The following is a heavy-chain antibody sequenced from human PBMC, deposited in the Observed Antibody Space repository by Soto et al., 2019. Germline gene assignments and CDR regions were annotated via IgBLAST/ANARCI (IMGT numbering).Heavy chain of an antibody. CDR3: ARHRIRTGNYYMDV. V-gene: IGHV4-39*01. D-gene: IGHD1-1*01. CDR2: IYYSGST. CDR1: GGSISSRSYY. Sequence: SETLSLSCSVSGGSISSRSYYWDWIRQPPGKGLEWIGSIYYSGSTYYNPSLKSRVTISVDTSKNQFSLKLSSVTAADTAVYYCARHRIRTGNYYMDVWGKGTTVTVSS. J-gene: IGHJ6*03.